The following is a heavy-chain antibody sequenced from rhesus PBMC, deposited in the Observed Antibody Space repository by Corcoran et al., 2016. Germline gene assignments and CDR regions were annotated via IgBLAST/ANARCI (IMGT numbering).Heavy chain of an antibody. CDR3: ARDRRGYFLDY. D-gene: IGHD2-15*01. V-gene: IGHV4-65*01. CDR2: ISGSSGST. J-gene: IGHJ4*01. Sequence: QVQLQESGPGLVKPSETLSLTCAVSGGSVSSSNWWSWIRQPPGKGLVLIGYISGSSGSTYYNPSLKSRVTISTDTSKNQFSLKLSSVTAADTAVYYCARDRRGYFLDYWGQGVLVTVSS. CDR1: GGSVSSSNW.